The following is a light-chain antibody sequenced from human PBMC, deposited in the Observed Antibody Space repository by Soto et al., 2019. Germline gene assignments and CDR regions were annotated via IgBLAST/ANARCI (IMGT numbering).Light chain of an antibody. Sequence: QSALTQPASVSGSPGQSITISCTGTSSDVGGYNYVSWYQQHPGKAPKLMIHDISNRPSGVSNRFFGSKSGNTASLTISGLQAEDEADYYCSSYTSSSTLCVFGTGTKVTVL. CDR2: DIS. CDR1: SSDVGGYNY. J-gene: IGLJ1*01. CDR3: SSYTSSSTLCV. V-gene: IGLV2-14*03.